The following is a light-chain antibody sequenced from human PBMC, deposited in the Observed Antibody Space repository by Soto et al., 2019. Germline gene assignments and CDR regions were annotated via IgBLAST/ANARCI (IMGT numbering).Light chain of an antibody. Sequence: VLTPSPFPLSLSPGERATLSCRSSQSSRCLLAWYQRKHGQAPRLPIYDAYNRATGIPPRFSGSGSGRDCTLTISSLEPEDSAVYYCHQRHMWALTFGQGTRL. V-gene: IGKV3-11*02. CDR2: DAY. CDR1: QSSRCL. CDR3: HQRHMWALT. J-gene: IGKJ5*01.